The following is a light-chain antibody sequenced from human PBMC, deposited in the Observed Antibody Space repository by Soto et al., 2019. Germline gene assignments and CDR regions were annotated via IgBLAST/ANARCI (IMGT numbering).Light chain of an antibody. CDR1: QSVNIN. CDR2: GAS. CDR3: QQYDDWPWT. V-gene: IGKV3-15*01. J-gene: IGKJ1*01. Sequence: EIVLTQSPATLAVSPGERATLSCMACQSVNINLAWYHLKPGQAPRLLIYGASIRAAGIPARFTGSESGTEFTLSISSLQSEDFAVYYCQQYDDWPWTFGHGTKVDIK.